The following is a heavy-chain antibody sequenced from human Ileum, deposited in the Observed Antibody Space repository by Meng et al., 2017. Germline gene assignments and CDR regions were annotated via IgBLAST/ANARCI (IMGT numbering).Heavy chain of an antibody. D-gene: IGHD6-13*01. V-gene: IGHV4-31*03. CDR2: IYYSGTT. CDR1: GGSISSGGYY. J-gene: IGHJ4*02. CDR3: AREPPAAAGTGADY. Sequence: QVQLQESGPGLVKPSQTLSLTCTVSGGSISSGGYYWSWLRQHPGKGLEWIGYIYYSGTTYYNPSLKSRVTISVDTSKNQFSLKLSSVTAADTAVYYCAREPPAAAGTGADYRGQGTLVTVSS.